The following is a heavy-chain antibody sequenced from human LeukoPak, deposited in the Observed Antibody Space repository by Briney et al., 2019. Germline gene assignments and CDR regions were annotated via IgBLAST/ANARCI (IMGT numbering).Heavy chain of an antibody. V-gene: IGHV3-73*01. J-gene: IGHJ6*03. CDR3: TRRTVAGNYHYMDV. Sequence: GGSLKLSCAASGFTFSGSAMHWVRQASGKGLEWVGRIRSKANSYATTYAASVKGRFTISRDDSKNTAYLQMNSLKTEDTAVYYCTRRTVAGNYHYMDVWGKGTTVTVSS. CDR1: GFTFSGSA. CDR2: IRSKANSYAT. D-gene: IGHD6-19*01.